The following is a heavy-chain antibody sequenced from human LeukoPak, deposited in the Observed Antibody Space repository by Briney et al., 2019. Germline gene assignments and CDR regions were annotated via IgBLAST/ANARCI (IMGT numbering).Heavy chain of an antibody. J-gene: IGHJ4*02. CDR1: GYSFTSYW. D-gene: IGHD1-26*01. V-gene: IGHV5-51*01. Sequence: GESPKISCKGSGYSFTSYWIGWVRQMPGKGLEWMGIIYPGDSDTRYSPSFQGQVTISADKSVSTAYLQWSSLKASDTAMYYCARHVVGATTSFTIDYWGQGTLVTVSS. CDR2: IYPGDSDT. CDR3: ARHVVGATTSFTIDY.